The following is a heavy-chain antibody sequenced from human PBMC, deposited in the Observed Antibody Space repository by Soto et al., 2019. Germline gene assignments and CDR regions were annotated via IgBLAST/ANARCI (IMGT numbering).Heavy chain of an antibody. CDR1: GGSVSSGSYY. Sequence: SETLSLTCTVSGGSVSSGSYYWSWIRQPPGKGLEWIGYIYYSGNTNYNPSLKSRVTISVDTSKNQFSLKLRSVTAADTAVYYCARDSADSGYYYNGMDVWGQGTTVTVSS. V-gene: IGHV4-61*01. CDR3: ARDSADSGYYYNGMDV. J-gene: IGHJ6*02. D-gene: IGHD1-26*01. CDR2: IYYSGNT.